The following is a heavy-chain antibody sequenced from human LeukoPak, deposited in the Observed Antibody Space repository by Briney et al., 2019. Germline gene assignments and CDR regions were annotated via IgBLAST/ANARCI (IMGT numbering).Heavy chain of an antibody. J-gene: IGHJ3*02. Sequence: GRSLRLSCAASGFTFSNAWMSWVRQAPGKGLEWIGRIKSKTDGGTTDYAAPVKGRFTISRDDSKNTLYLQMNSLKTEDTAVYYCTARYYDYVWGSYRYGDAFDIWGQGTMVTVSS. D-gene: IGHD3-16*02. CDR2: IKSKTDGGTT. CDR1: GFTFSNAW. V-gene: IGHV3-15*01. CDR3: TARYYDYVWGSYRYGDAFDI.